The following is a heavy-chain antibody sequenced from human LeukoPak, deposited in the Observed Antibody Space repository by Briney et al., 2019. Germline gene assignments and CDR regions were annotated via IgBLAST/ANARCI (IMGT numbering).Heavy chain of an antibody. CDR3: ARIWYCSSTSCSPFDY. CDR2: ISAYNGNT. Sequence: ASVKVSCKASGYTFTSCGISWVRQAPGQGLEWMGWISAYNGNTNYAQKLQGRVTMTTDTSTSTAYMELRSLRSDDTAVYYCARIWYCSSTSCSPFDYWGQGTLVTVSS. CDR1: GYTFTSCG. D-gene: IGHD2-2*01. J-gene: IGHJ4*02. V-gene: IGHV1-18*01.